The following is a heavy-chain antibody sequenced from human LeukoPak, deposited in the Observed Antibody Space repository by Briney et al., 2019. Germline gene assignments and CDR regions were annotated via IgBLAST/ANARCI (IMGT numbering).Heavy chain of an antibody. CDR1: GGSISSYY. CDR2: IYYSGST. J-gene: IGHJ4*02. V-gene: IGHV4-59*01. CDR3: ARSIAAVGIDY. D-gene: IGHD6-13*01. Sequence: SETLSLTCTVSGGSISSYYWSWIRQPPGKGLEWIGYIYYSGSTNYNPSLKSRVTISVDTSKNQFSLKLSSVTAADTAVYYCARSIAAVGIDYWGQGTLVTVPS.